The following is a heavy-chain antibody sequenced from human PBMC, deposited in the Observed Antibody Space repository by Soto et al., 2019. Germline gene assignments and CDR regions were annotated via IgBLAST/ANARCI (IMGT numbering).Heavy chain of an antibody. V-gene: IGHV1-3*01. D-gene: IGHD2-2*01. CDR3: ARSYCSSTSCYAYYYYYGMDV. J-gene: IGHJ6*02. CDR1: GYTFTSYA. CDR2: INAGNGNT. Sequence: ASVKVSCKAAGYTFTSYAMHWVRQALGQRLEWMGWINAGNGNTKYSQKFQGRVTITRDTSASTAYMELSSLRSEDTAVYYCARSYCSSTSCYAYYYYYGMDVWGQGTTVTVSS.